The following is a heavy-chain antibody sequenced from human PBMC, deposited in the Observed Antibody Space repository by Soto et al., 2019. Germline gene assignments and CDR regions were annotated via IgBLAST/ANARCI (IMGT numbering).Heavy chain of an antibody. Sequence: TSETLSLTCTVSGGSISSSSYYWGWIRQPPGKGLEWIGSIYYSGSTYYNPSLKSRVTISVDTSKNQFSLKLSSVTAADTAVYYCARTKSDIVVVDNWFDPWGQGTLVTVSS. CDR2: IYYSGST. J-gene: IGHJ5*02. CDR1: GGSISSSSYY. D-gene: IGHD2-2*01. CDR3: ARTKSDIVVVDNWFDP. V-gene: IGHV4-39*01.